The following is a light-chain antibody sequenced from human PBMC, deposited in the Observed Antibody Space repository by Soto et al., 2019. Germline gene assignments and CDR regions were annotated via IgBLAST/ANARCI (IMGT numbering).Light chain of an antibody. Sequence: EVVLTQSPGTLSLSPGDAATLSCRASQTISSGYLAWYQQKSGQPPRLLIYGSSSRASDISDRFSGSGSGTDFTLTISSLEPEDFAMYFCQQYARSPWTFGQGTQLEIK. CDR3: QQYARSPWT. J-gene: IGKJ1*01. V-gene: IGKV3-20*01. CDR2: GSS. CDR1: QTISSGY.